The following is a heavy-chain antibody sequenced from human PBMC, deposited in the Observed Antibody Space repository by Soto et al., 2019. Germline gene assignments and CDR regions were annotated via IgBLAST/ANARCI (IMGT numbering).Heavy chain of an antibody. CDR2: ISGSGGST. Sequence: GGSLRLSCAASGFTFSSYAMSWVRQAPGKGLEWVSAISGSGGSTYYADSVKGRFTISRDNSKNTLYLQMNSLRAEDTAVDYCAKDHYDIVTGYYDYWGQGTLVTVSS. D-gene: IGHD3-9*01. CDR1: GFTFSSYA. J-gene: IGHJ4*02. CDR3: AKDHYDIVTGYYDY. V-gene: IGHV3-23*01.